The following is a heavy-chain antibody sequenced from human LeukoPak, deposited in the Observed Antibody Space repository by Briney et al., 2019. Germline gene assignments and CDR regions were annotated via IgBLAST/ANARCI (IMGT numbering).Heavy chain of an antibody. CDR1: GYTFTGYY. CDR3: AREVPYYDYVWGSSNWFDP. CDR2: TNPNSGGT. V-gene: IGHV1-2*02. J-gene: IGHJ5*02. D-gene: IGHD3-16*01. Sequence: ASVKVSCKASGYTFTGYYMHWVRQAPGQGLEWMGWTNPNSGGTNYAQKLQGRVTMTTDTSTSTAYMELRSLRSDDTAVYYCAREVPYYDYVWGSSNWFDPWGQGTLVTVSS.